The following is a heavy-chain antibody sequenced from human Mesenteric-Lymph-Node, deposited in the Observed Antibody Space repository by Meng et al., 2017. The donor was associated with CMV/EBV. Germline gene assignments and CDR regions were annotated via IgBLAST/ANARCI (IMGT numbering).Heavy chain of an antibody. CDR3: AKEDLPRSGNAFDH. V-gene: IGHV3-43*01. CDR2: INWNGSPA. J-gene: IGHJ4*02. Sequence: GGSLRLSCAASGFSFGDYTMHWVRQSPGKGLEWVSLINWNGSPAYYADSVKGRFTVSRDNSKNSLYLQMNGLTIEDTAFYYCAKEDLPRSGNAFDHWGQGALVTVSS. CDR1: GFSFGDYT. D-gene: IGHD3-3*01.